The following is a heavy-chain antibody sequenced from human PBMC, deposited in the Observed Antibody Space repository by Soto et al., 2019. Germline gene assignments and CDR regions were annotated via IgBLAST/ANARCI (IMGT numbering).Heavy chain of an antibody. J-gene: IGHJ5*02. V-gene: IGHV1-69*13. CDR2: IIPIFGTA. CDR1: GGTFSSYA. CDR3: AGTANKLELAWFDP. D-gene: IGHD1-7*01. Sequence: ASVKVSCKASGGTFSSYAISWVRQAPGQGLEWMGGIIPIFGTANYAQKFQGRVTITADESTSTAYMELSSLRSEDTAVYYCAGTANKLELAWFDPWGQGTLVTVSS.